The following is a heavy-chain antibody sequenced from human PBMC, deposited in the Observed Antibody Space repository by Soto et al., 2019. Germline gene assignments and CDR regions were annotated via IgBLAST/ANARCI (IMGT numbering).Heavy chain of an antibody. CDR2: ICSSSSYI. D-gene: IGHD3-16*02. CDR3: AREIMITFGGVIAPAYGMDV. Sequence: PGGSLRLSCAASGFTFSSYSMNWARQAPGKGLEWVSSICSSSSYIYYADSVKGRFTISRDNAKNSLYLQMNSLRDEDTAVYYCAREIMITFGGVIAPAYGMDVWGQGTTVTVSS. CDR1: GFTFSSYS. J-gene: IGHJ6*02. V-gene: IGHV3-21*01.